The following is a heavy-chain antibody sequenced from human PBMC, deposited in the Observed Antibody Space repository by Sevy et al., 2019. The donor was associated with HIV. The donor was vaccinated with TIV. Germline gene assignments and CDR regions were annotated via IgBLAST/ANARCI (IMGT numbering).Heavy chain of an antibody. CDR3: ARDKGQGWFDP. Sequence: GESLRLSCAASGFTFSNYWMSWVRQAPGKGLEWVANIKQDGSEKYYVDSVKGRFTISRDNAKNSLSLQMNSLRAGDTAMYYCARDKGQGWFDPWGQGTLVTVSS. V-gene: IGHV3-7*01. CDR2: IKQDGSEK. J-gene: IGHJ5*02. CDR1: GFTFSNYW.